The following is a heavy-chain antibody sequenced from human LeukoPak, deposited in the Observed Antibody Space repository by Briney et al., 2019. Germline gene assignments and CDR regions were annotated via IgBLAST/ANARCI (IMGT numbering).Heavy chain of an antibody. V-gene: IGHV3-33*01. CDR1: GFTFSSYG. J-gene: IGHJ4*02. Sequence: GRSLRLSCAASGFTFSSYGMHWVRQAPGKGLEWVAVIWYDGSNKYYADSVKGRFTISRYNSKNTLYLQMNSLRAEDTAVYYCARDRDGYNYIDYWGQGTLVTVSS. D-gene: IGHD5-24*01. CDR2: IWYDGSNK. CDR3: ARDRDGYNYIDY.